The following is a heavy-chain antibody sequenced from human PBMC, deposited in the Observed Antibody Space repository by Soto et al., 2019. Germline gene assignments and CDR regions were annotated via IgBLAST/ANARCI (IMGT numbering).Heavy chain of an antibody. CDR3: ASTRGSSYDY. Sequence: EVQLVETGGGWIQPGGPLRLSCAASGFTVSGNYMSWVRQAPGKGLEWVSVIYNGGGTYYADSVKGRFTISRDNSKNTLYLQMNSLRAEDTAVYYCASTRGSSYDYWGQGTLVTVS. J-gene: IGHJ4*02. D-gene: IGHD6-6*01. CDR1: GFTVSGNY. CDR2: IYNGGGT. V-gene: IGHV3-53*02.